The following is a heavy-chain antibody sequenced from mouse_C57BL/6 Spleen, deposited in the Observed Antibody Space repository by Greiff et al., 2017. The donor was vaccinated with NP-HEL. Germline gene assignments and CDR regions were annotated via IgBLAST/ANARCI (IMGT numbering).Heavy chain of an antibody. J-gene: IGHJ2*01. D-gene: IGHD2-4*01. CDR3: AINDYDLYDY. Sequence: VQRVESGAELAKPGASVKLSCKASGYTFTSYWMHWVKQRPGQGLEWIGYINPSSGYTKYNQKFKDKATLTADKSSSTAYMQLSSLTYEDSAVYYCAINDYDLYDYWGQGTTLTVSS. V-gene: IGHV1-7*01. CDR1: GYTFTSYW. CDR2: INPSSGYT.